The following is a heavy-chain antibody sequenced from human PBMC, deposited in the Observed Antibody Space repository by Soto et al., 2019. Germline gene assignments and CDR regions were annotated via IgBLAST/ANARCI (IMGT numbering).Heavy chain of an antibody. D-gene: IGHD4-4*01. CDR1: GGSFSGYY. CDR2: INHSGST. V-gene: IGHV4-34*01. J-gene: IGHJ4*02. Sequence: TSETLSLTCAVYGGSFSGYYWSWIRQPPGKGLEWIGEINHSGSTYYNPSLKSRVTISVGMSRNQFSLSLSSVTAADTAVFYCARQAGPTGDWGQGTLVTVSS. CDR3: ARQAGPTGD.